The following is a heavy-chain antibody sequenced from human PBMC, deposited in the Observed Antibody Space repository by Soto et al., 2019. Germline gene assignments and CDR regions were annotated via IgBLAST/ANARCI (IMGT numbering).Heavy chain of an antibody. J-gene: IGHJ5*02. Sequence: EVQLLESGGGLVEPGGSLRLSCAASGFTFSNYAMNWVRQAPGKGLEWVSAISGSGVRTYYADSVKGRFTISRDNSKNTLYVQMNSLRAEDTAVYYCTKNALQGAVAGPNWFDPWGQGTLVTVSS. V-gene: IGHV3-23*01. CDR1: GFTFSNYA. CDR3: TKNALQGAVAGPNWFDP. D-gene: IGHD6-19*01. CDR2: ISGSGVRT.